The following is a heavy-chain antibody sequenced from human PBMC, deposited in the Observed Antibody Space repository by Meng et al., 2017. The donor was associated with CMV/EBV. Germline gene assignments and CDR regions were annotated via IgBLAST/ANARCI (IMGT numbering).Heavy chain of an antibody. CDR2: IYYSGTT. CDR3: ARLSGSGTTSTGYHYAFDS. CDR1: GGSISSGDYY. D-gene: IGHD3-22*01. J-gene: IGHJ4*02. V-gene: IGHV4-30-4*08. Sequence: AQRQASGPGLVKPSQTLSLTCSVSGGSISSGDYYWSWIRQPPGKGLEWIGYIYYSGTTYYTPSLESRVTISVDTSKNQFSLNLSSVTAADTAVYYCARLSGSGTTSTGYHYAFDSWGQGTLVTVSS.